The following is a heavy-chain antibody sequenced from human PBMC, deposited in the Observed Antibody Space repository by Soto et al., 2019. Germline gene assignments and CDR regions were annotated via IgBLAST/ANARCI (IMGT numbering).Heavy chain of an antibody. J-gene: IGHJ4*02. CDR2: SSSSTSHT. V-gene: IGHV3-11*05. CDR3: ARGRGAAADYFDF. CDR1: GFTFRDYY. Sequence: QVQLVESGGGLVKPGGSLRLSCAVSGFTFRDYYMTWIRQAPGKGLEWVSYSSSSTSHTNYADSVKGRFTISRDNAKNSLFLQMNRLRAEDTAVYYCARGRGAAADYFDFWCQGTLVSVSS. D-gene: IGHD6-13*01.